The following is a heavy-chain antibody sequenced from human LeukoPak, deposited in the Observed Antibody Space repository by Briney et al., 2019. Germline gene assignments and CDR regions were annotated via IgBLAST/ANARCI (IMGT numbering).Heavy chain of an antibody. CDR3: ARAREPVWYFDL. CDR2: INHSGST. Sequence: SETLSLTCAVYGGSFSGYYWSWIRQPPGKGLEWIGEINHSGSTNYNPSLKSRVTISVDTSKNQFSLKLSSVTAADTAVYYCARAREPVWYFDLWGRGTLVTVSS. V-gene: IGHV4-34*01. J-gene: IGHJ2*01. D-gene: IGHD1-26*01. CDR1: GGSFSGYY.